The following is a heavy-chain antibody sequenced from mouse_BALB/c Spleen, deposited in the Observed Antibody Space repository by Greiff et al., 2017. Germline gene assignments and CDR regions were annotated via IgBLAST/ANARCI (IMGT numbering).Heavy chain of an antibody. D-gene: IGHD1-2*01. V-gene: IGHV3-2*02. J-gene: IGHJ3*01. Sequence: EVKLMESGPGLVKPSQSLSLTCTVTGYSITSDYAWNWIRQFPGNKLEWMGYISYSGSTSYNPSLKSRISITRDTSKNQFFLQLNSVTTEDTATYYCARHGYAAYWGQGTLVTVSA. CDR2: ISYSGST. CDR1: GYSITSDYA. CDR3: ARHGYAAY.